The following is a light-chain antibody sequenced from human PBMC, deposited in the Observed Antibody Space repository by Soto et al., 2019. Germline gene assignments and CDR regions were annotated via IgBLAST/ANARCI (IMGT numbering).Light chain of an antibody. CDR3: QHYKTWPRS. Sequence: ELVLTQSPATLSVSPGDRATLSCRASQGVGSTLAWYQQAPGQAPRLLIYDASTRATGIPARFSGDGSGTEFTRTISNLQSDDIAVDYCQHYKTWPRSFGGGTRVEI. V-gene: IGKV3-15*01. J-gene: IGKJ4*01. CDR2: DAS. CDR1: QGVGST.